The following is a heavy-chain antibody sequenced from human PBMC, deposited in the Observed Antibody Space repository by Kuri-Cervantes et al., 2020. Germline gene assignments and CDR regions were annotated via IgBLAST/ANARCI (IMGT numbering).Heavy chain of an antibody. CDR2: INGDGSAT. V-gene: IGHV3-74*01. CDR1: GSSFSSNW. J-gene: IGHJ4*02. CDR3: AKNYGSGSNIVDY. Sequence: GESLKISCAASGSSFSSNWMHWVRQVAGKGLVWVSRINGDGSATNYADSVKGRFTISRDNAKNSLYLQMNSLRAEDTAVYYCAKNYGSGSNIVDYWGQGTLVTVSS. D-gene: IGHD3-10*01.